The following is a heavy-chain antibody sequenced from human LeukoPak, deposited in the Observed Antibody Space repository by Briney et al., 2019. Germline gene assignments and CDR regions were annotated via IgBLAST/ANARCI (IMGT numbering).Heavy chain of an antibody. D-gene: IGHD5-18*01. J-gene: IGHJ4*02. CDR1: GGSFSGYY. CDR3: ATRDQSRTDVVPPDY. Sequence: SETLSLTCAVYGGSFSGYYWSWIRQPPGKGLEWIGEIYHGGNINYSPSLKSRVTISIDKSKNQLSLNLNSVTAADTAVYYCATRDQSRTDVVPPDYWGQGALVTVSS. V-gene: IGHV4-34*07. CDR2: IYHGGNI.